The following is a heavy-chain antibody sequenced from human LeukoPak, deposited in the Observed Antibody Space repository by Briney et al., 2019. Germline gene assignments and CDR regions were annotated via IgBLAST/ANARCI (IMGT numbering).Heavy chain of an antibody. V-gene: IGHV5-51*01. D-gene: IGHD3-16*01. CDR3: ARQVITDLGWFDP. J-gene: IGHJ5*02. CDR2: IYPADSET. CDR1: GCTFTRYW. Sequence: GESLKISCKGSGCTFTRYWIGWVRQIPGTGLEWMGIIYPADSETRYSPSFQGQVTISADKSISTAYLQWISLKASDTAMYYCARQVITDLGWFDPWGQGTLVTVSS.